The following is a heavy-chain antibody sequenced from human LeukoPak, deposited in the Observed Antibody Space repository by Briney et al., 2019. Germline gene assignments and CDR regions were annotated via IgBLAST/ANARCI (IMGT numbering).Heavy chain of an antibody. CDR1: GGSISSYY. D-gene: IGHD3-22*01. J-gene: IGHJ4*02. V-gene: IGHV4-4*07. CDR2: IYTSGST. CDR3: ARDAYYYDSSGYYSFDY. Sequence: SETLSLTCTVSGGSISSYYWSWIRQPAGKGLEWIGRIYTSGSTNYNPSLKSRVTMSVDTSKNQFSLKLSSVTAADTAVYYCARDAYYYDSSGYYSFDYWGQGTLVTVSS.